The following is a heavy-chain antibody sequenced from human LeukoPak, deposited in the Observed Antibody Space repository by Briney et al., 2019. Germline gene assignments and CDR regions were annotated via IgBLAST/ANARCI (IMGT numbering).Heavy chain of an antibody. J-gene: IGHJ4*02. D-gene: IGHD3-10*01. CDR2: ISTIGTT. CDR3: GRQGYTASYYFVDY. CDR1: GGSINSYY. Sequence: SETLSLTCSVSGGSINSYYWRWVRQPAGKGLEWIGRISTIGTTHSSPSLKSRLTVSIDTSKNQFSLKLRSVTAADKAVYYCGRQGYTASYYFVDYWSQGTLVTVSS. V-gene: IGHV4-4*07.